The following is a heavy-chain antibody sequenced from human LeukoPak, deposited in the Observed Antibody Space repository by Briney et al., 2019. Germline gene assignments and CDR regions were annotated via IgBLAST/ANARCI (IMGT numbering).Heavy chain of an antibody. Sequence: GGSLRLSCAASGFTFSSYSMNWVRQAPGRGLEWVSSISSSSSYIYYADSVKGRFTISRDNAKNSLYLQMNSLRAEDTAVYYCAREDRVGATPYFDYWGQGTLVTVSS. CDR1: GFTFSSYS. V-gene: IGHV3-21*01. CDR3: AREDRVGATPYFDY. CDR2: ISSSSSYI. J-gene: IGHJ4*02. D-gene: IGHD1-26*01.